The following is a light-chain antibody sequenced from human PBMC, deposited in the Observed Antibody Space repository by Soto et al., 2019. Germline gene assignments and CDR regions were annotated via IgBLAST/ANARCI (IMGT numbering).Light chain of an antibody. CDR1: QSVSRN. V-gene: IGKV3-15*01. CDR2: GVS. J-gene: IGKJ1*01. CDR3: QHYYYWPPWT. Sequence: SVLTQSPGTLSLSPGERATLFCRASQSVSRNLAWHQQKPGQAPRLLIYGVSTRATGVPARFSGSGSGTEFTLTISSLQPEDFAVYYCQHYYYWPPWTFGQGTKVDI.